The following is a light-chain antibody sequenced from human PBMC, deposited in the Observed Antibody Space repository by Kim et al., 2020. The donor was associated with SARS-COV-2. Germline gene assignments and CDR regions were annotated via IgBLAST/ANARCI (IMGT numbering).Light chain of an antibody. V-gene: IGLV2-14*03. Sequence: QPITNSCTRTSGDVGSYNYVSWYQQHPGKATKLMIYDVSNRPSGVSNRFSGSKSGNTASLTISGLQAEDEADYYCSSYTSSSTLVVFGGGTQLTVL. J-gene: IGLJ2*01. CDR1: SGDVGSYNY. CDR2: DVS. CDR3: SSYTSSSTLVV.